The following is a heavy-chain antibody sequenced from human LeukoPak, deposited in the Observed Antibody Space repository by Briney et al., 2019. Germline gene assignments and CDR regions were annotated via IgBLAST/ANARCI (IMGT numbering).Heavy chain of an antibody. V-gene: IGHV4-38-2*02. Sequence: SETLSLTCSVSEYSISSGYYWGWIRQPPGKGLEWIGTIYRSGRSYYNPSLKSRVSISVDTSKNHFFLKLTSVTAADTAVYYCARDSGGYYDSGGGAFDIWGHGTMVTVSS. CDR1: EYSISSGYY. CDR2: IYRSGRS. J-gene: IGHJ3*02. D-gene: IGHD3-22*01. CDR3: ARDSGGYYDSGGGAFDI.